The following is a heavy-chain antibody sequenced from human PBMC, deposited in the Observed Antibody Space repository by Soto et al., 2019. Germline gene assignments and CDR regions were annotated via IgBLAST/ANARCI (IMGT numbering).Heavy chain of an antibody. CDR1: GGSFSGYY. CDR3: ARGAYYYDSRRTRGPFDY. Sequence: SETLSLTCAVYGGSFSGYYWSWIRQPPGKGLEWIGEINHSGSTNYNPSLKSRVTISVDTSKNQFSLKLSSVTAADTAVYYCARGAYYYDSRRTRGPFDYWGQGTLVTVSS. V-gene: IGHV4-34*01. J-gene: IGHJ4*02. CDR2: INHSGST. D-gene: IGHD3-22*01.